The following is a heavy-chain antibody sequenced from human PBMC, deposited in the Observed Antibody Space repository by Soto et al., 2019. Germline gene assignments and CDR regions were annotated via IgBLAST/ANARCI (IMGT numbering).Heavy chain of an antibody. CDR3: TTLSITIFGVVLMDV. CDR1: GFTFSNAW. D-gene: IGHD3-3*01. J-gene: IGHJ6*02. Sequence: PGGSLRLSCAASGFTFSNAWMNWVRQAPGKGLEWVGRIKSKTDGGTTDYAAPVKGRFTISRDDSKNKLNLQIKRLKTEDTAVFYCTTLSITIFGVVLMDVWGQGTTVTVSS. CDR2: IKSKTDGGTT. V-gene: IGHV3-15*07.